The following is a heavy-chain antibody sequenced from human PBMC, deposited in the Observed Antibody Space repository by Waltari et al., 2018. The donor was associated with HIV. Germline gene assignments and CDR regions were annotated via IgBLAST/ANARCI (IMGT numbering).Heavy chain of an antibody. D-gene: IGHD2-15*01. J-gene: IGHJ4*02. CDR3: ARESTTCCHFAA. V-gene: IGHV3-7*01. CDR1: GFKIDANW. Sequence: EVNLLESGGRLVQPGQSLILPCAASGFKIDANWMSWVRQTPVKCFEWVGRRTGDVGTVIFVNSVKGGYTISRDNAKNSLFLQMTHLIVDGTAVYFCARESTTCCHFAAWGQGTQVTVSS. CDR2: RTGDVGTV.